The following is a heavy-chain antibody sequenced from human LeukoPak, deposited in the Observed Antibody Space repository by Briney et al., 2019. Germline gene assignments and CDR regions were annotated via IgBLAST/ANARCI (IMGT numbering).Heavy chain of an antibody. CDR3: ARDKVDYYYGMES. V-gene: IGHV4-38-2*02. CDR2: IYHSGST. D-gene: IGHD1-26*01. CDR1: GYSISSGYY. Sequence: SETLSLTCAVSGYSISSGYYWGWIRQPPGKGLEWIGSIYHSGSTYYNPSLKSRVTISVDTSKNQFSLKLSSVTAADTAVYYCARDKVDYYYGMESGAKGPRSPSPQ. J-gene: IGHJ6*04.